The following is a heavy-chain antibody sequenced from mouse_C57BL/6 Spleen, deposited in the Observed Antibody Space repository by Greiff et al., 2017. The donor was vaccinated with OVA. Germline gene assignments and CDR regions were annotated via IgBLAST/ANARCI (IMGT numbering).Heavy chain of an antibody. CDR1: GFTFSSYA. Sequence: EVKLVESGGGLVKPGGSLKLSCAASGFTFSSYAMSWVRQTPEKRLEWVATISDGGSYTYYPDNVKGRFTISRDNAKNNLYLQMSHLKAEDTAMYYCARDRLGPFDYWGQGTTLTVSS. D-gene: IGHD4-1*01. CDR2: ISDGGSYT. CDR3: ARDRLGPFDY. J-gene: IGHJ2*01. V-gene: IGHV5-4*01.